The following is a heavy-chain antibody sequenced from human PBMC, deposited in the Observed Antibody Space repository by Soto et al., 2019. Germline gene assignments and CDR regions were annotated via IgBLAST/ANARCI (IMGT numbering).Heavy chain of an antibody. J-gene: IGHJ4*02. CDR1: GYTFTSYG. CDR2: ISADNGNT. D-gene: IGHD5-18*01. V-gene: IGHV1-18*01. Sequence: ASVKVSCKASGYTFTSYGISSVRQAPGQGLEWMGWISADNGNTKYAQKLQGRVTITRDTSASTAYMELSSLRSEDTAVYYCARGLNGYLYYFDYWGQGTLVTVSS. CDR3: ARGLNGYLYYFDY.